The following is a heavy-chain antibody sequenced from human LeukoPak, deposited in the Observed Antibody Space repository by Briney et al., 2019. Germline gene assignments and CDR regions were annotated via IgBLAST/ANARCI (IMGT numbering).Heavy chain of an antibody. CDR2: INRSGSFT. CDR1: GFTFGDYY. D-gene: IGHD1-26*01. CDR3: ARGMVGAFYPFDY. J-gene: IGHJ4*02. V-gene: IGHV3-11*06. Sequence: PGGSLRLSCAASGFTFGDYYISWIRQTPGKGLEWVSYINRSGSFTNYADSVTGRFTISRDNAKNSLYLQMSSLRAEDTAVYYCARGMVGAFYPFDYWGQGTLVTVSS.